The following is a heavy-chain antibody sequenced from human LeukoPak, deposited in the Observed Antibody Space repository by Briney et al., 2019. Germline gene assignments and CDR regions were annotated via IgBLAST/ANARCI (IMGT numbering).Heavy chain of an antibody. CDR3: AKDFLDNRERPYYMDV. J-gene: IGHJ6*03. V-gene: IGHV3-23*01. D-gene: IGHD1-1*01. Sequence: PGGSLRLSCAASGFTFSSYAMYWVRQAPGKGLEWVSGIFGSGGSTHYADSVKGRFTISRDNSKNTVYLQMNSLRAEDTAVYYCAKDFLDNRERPYYMDVWGKGTTVTVSS. CDR2: IFGSGGST. CDR1: GFTFSSYA.